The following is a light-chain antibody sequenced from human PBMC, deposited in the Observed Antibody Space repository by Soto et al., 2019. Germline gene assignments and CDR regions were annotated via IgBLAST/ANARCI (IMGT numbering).Light chain of an antibody. CDR2: LGS. V-gene: IGKV2-28*01. CDR3: MQALQTPLT. Sequence: DVVMTQSPLSLPVTPGEPASISCRSSQSLLHSDGYNYLDWFLQRPGQSPQVLIYLGSNRAPEVPDRFSGSGSGTDFTLKISRVEADDVGVYYCMQALQTPLTFGGGTKVEIK. J-gene: IGKJ4*01. CDR1: QSLLHSDGYNY.